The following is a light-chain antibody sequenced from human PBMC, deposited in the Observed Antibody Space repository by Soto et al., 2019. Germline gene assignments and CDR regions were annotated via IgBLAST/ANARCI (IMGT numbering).Light chain of an antibody. CDR3: MSFVESTSTHWV. CDR1: SSDVGHPYNY. J-gene: IGLJ3*02. Sequence: QSALTQPASVSGSPGQSTTISCTGTSSDVGHPYNYVSWYQQYPGKAPKLLIFKVNNRPSGISGRFSGSKPGNTASLTISGLQAEDEGDYYCMSFVESTSTHWVLGGGTKVTVL. V-gene: IGLV2-14*01. CDR2: KVN.